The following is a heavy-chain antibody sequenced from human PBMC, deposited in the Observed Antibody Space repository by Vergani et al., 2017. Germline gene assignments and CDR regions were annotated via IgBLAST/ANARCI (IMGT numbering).Heavy chain of an antibody. D-gene: IGHD5-18*01. CDR2: INHSGST. Sequence: QVQLQESGPGLVKPSQTLSLTCTVSGGSISSGSYYWSWIRQPAGKGLEWIGEINHSGSTNYNPSLKSRVTISVDTSKNQFSLKLSSVTAADTAVYYCARVRGSRIQLWLLDYWGQGTLVTVSS. J-gene: IGHJ4*02. V-gene: IGHV4-61*02. CDR3: ARVRGSRIQLWLLDY. CDR1: GGSISSGSYY.